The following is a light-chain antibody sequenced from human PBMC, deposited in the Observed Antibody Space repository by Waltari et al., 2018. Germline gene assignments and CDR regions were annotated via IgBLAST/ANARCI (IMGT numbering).Light chain of an antibody. Sequence: DIVMTQTPLSLPITPGEPASISCRSSQSLLHSNGNTYLHWYLQKPGQSPQLLIYGGSNRASGVPDRFSGSGSDTDVTLKISNVEAEDVGVYYCVQAIAFPFTFGPGTKLDIK. V-gene: IGKV2-40*01. CDR1: QSLLHSNGNTY. J-gene: IGKJ3*01. CDR2: GGS. CDR3: VQAIAFPFT.